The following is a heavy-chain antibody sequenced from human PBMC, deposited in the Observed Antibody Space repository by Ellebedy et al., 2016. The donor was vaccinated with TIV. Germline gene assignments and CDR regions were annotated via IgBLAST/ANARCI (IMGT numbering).Heavy chain of an antibody. CDR1: GYSFSIFG. D-gene: IGHD3-10*01. J-gene: IGHJ4*02. CDR3: ARANRPITMARGLITPPDH. Sequence: AASVKVSCKASGYSFSIFGFSWVRQAPGQGLEWMGWINPNSGDTRYAQKFQGRVTMTGDTSITTAYMDLRRLRSDDTAVYYCARANRPITMARGLITPPDHWGQGTLVTVSS. CDR2: INPNSGDT. V-gene: IGHV1-2*02.